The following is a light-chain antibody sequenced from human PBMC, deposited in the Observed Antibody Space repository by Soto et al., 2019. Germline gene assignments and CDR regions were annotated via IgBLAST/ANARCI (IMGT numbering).Light chain of an antibody. CDR1: QSISSW. Sequence: DIQMTQSPSTLSASVGDRVTITCRASQSISSWLAWYQQKPGKAPKLLIYDASSLESGVPSRFSGSGSGTEFTLTISSLQPDDFATYYCQQYNSYSGTFGQVTKVELK. V-gene: IGKV1-5*01. CDR2: DAS. J-gene: IGKJ1*01. CDR3: QQYNSYSGT.